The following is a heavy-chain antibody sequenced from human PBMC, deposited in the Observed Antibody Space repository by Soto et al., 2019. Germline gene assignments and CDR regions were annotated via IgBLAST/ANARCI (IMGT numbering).Heavy chain of an antibody. D-gene: IGHD1-26*01. CDR3: AREQAPVGATNAFDY. Sequence: GASVKVSCKASGYTFTSYYMHWVRQAPGQGLEWMAIINPSGGSTSYAQKFQGRVTTTRDTSTSTVYMELSSLRSEDTAVYYCAREQAPVGATNAFDYWGQGTLVTVSS. V-gene: IGHV1-46*01. CDR1: GYTFTSYY. CDR2: INPSGGST. J-gene: IGHJ4*02.